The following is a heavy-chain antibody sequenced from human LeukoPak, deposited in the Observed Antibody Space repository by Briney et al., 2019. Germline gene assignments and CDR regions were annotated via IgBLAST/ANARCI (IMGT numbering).Heavy chain of an antibody. V-gene: IGHV3-7*03. Sequence: GSLRLSCAASGFIISSYWMSWVRQAPGKGLEWVANIKQDGSEEYSVDYVKGRITISTLTTKNTLYLQMNSLRVEDTAVYYCARGGCSSASCYPADYFGLDVWGQGTAVTVSS. J-gene: IGHJ6*02. CDR1: GFIISSYW. CDR3: ARGGCSSASCYPADYFGLDV. CDR2: IKQDGSEE. D-gene: IGHD2-2*01.